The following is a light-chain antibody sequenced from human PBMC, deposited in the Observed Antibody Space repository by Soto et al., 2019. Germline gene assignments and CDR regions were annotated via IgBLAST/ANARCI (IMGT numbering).Light chain of an antibody. Sequence: EIVMTQSPATLSVSPGERATLSCRASQSVSSNLAWYPQKPGQAPRLLIYGASTRATGIPARFSGSGSGTDFTLTISRLEPDDFAVYYCQQYGSSWTFGQGTKVDIK. CDR2: GAS. V-gene: IGKV3-15*01. CDR3: QQYGSSWT. J-gene: IGKJ1*01. CDR1: QSVSSN.